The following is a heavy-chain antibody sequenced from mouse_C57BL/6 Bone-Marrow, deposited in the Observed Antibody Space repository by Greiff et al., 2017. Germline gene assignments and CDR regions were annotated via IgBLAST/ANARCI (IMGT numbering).Heavy chain of an antibody. Sequence: QVQLQQPGAELVKPGASVKLSCKASGYTFTSYWMHWVKQRPGQGLEWIGMIHPNSGSTNYNEKFKSKAKLTVDKSSSPAYMQLRSLTSEDSAVYYCALGPVVPFAYWGQGTLVTVSA. J-gene: IGHJ3*01. D-gene: IGHD1-1*01. CDR1: GYTFTSYW. CDR3: ALGPVVPFAY. CDR2: IHPNSGST. V-gene: IGHV1-64*01.